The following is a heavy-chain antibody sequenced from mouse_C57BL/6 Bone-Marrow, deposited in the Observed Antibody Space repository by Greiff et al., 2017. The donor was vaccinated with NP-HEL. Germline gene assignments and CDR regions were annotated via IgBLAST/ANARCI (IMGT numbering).Heavy chain of an antibody. CDR2: IDPENGGT. D-gene: IGHD1-1*01. CDR1: GYTFTDYE. J-gene: IGHJ2*01. V-gene: IGHV1-15*01. CDR3: TRSDSYSYFDY. Sequence: VQLQQPGAELVRPGASVTLSCKASGYTFTDYEMHWVKQTPVHGLEWIGAIDPENGGTAYNQKFKGKAILTADKSSSTAYMELRSLTSEDSAVYYCTRSDSYSYFDYWGQGTTLTVSS.